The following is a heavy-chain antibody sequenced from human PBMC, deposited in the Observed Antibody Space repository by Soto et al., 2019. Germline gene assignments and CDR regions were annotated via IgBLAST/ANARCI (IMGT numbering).Heavy chain of an antibody. CDR3: ARRYCSSTSCPPAGDAFDI. V-gene: IGHV4-59*08. CDR2: IYYSGST. D-gene: IGHD2-2*01. Sequence: SETLSLTCTVSGGSISSYYWSWIRQPPGKGLEWIGYIYYSGSTNYNPSLKSRVTISVDTSKNQFSLKLSSVTAADTAVYYCARRYCSSTSCPPAGDAFDIWGQGTMVTVSS. J-gene: IGHJ3*02. CDR1: GGSISSYY.